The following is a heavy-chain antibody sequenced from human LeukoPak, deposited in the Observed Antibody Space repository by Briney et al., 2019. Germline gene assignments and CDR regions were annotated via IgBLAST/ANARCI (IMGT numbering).Heavy chain of an antibody. CDR3: ARGYTGYDTLTPKRTNYFDY. CDR2: INPNSGNT. V-gene: IGHV1-8*01. Sequence: ASVKVSCKASGYTFTSYDINWVRQATGQGLEWLGWINPNSGNTGYAQKFQGRVTMTRNTSISTAHMELSSLRSEDTAVYYCARGYTGYDTLTPKRTNYFDYWGQGTLVTVSS. D-gene: IGHD3-9*01. J-gene: IGHJ4*02. CDR1: GYTFTSYD.